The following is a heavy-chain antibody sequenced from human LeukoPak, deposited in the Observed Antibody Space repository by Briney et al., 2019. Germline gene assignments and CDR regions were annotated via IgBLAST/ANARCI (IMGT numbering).Heavy chain of an antibody. V-gene: IGHV1-69*01. J-gene: IGHJ4*02. CDR3: ASPGEAAAGYYFDY. CDR1: GGTFSSYA. Sequence: GSSVKVSCKASGGTFSSYAISWVRQAPGQGLEWMGGIIPIFGTANYAQKFQGRVTITADESTSTAYMELSSLRSEDTAVYYCASPGEAAAGYYFDYWGQGTLVTVSS. CDR2: IIPIFGTA. D-gene: IGHD6-13*01.